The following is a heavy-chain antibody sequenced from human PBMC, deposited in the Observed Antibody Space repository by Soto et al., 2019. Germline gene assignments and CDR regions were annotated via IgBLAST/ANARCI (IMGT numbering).Heavy chain of an antibody. J-gene: IGHJ6*02. Sequence: ASVKVSCKASDYTFPSYGINWVRQAPGQGLEWMGWISARNGDTNFAQKFQDRVTMTTDTSTTTAYMELRSLRSDDTAVYYCARDGRLLQYSSIPFMDVSGQGTTATVSS. CDR2: ISARNGDT. V-gene: IGHV1-18*01. CDR3: ARDGRLLQYSSIPFMDV. CDR1: DYTFPSYG. D-gene: IGHD3-3*01.